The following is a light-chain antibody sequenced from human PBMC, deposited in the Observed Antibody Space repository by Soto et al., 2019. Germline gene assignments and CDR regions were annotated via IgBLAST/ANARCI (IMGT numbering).Light chain of an antibody. CDR1: QSVSSNY. CDR2: GAS. Sequence: ENVLTQSPGTLSLSPGERATLSCRASQSVSSNYVAWYQQKPGQAPRLLVYGASSRATGIPDRFSGSGSGTDFTLTITRLEPEDFAVYYCQQYGGSPRTFGQGTKVDIK. V-gene: IGKV3-20*01. CDR3: QQYGGSPRT. J-gene: IGKJ1*01.